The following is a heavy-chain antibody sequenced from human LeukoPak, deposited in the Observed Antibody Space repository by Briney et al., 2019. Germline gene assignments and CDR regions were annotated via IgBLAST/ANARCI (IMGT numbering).Heavy chain of an antibody. CDR1: GGSISSGGYS. CDR2: IYHSGST. D-gene: IGHD3-10*01. J-gene: IGHJ5*02. CDR3: ARGEMVRGVINP. Sequence: SQTLSLTCAVSGGSISSGGYSWSWIRQPPGKGLEWIGYIYHSGSTYYSPSLKSRVTISVDRSKNQFSLKLSSVTAADTAVYYCARGEMVRGVINPWGQGTLVTVSS. V-gene: IGHV4-30-2*01.